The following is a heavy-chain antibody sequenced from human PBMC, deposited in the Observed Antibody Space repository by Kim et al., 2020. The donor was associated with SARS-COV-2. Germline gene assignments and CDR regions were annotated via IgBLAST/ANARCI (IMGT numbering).Heavy chain of an antibody. CDR1: GYTFTSYY. CDR2: INPSGGST. J-gene: IGHJ6*03. D-gene: IGHD3-3*01. V-gene: IGHV1-46*01. CDR3: ARRGRITIFGVVITDYYYMDV. Sequence: ASVKVSCKASGYTFTSYYMHWVRQAPGQGLEWMGTINPSGGSTSYAQKFQGRVTMTRDTSTSTVYMELSSLRSEDTAVYYCARRGRITIFGVVITDYYYMDVWGKGTTVTVSS.